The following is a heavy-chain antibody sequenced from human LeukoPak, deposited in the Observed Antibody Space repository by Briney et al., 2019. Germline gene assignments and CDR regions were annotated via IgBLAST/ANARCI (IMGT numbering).Heavy chain of an antibody. D-gene: IGHD6-13*01. CDR1: GYTFTSYY. V-gene: IGHV1-46*01. CDR3: AREPYSRGMDV. CDR2: IDPSGGST. J-gene: IGHJ6*04. Sequence: ASVKVSCKASGYTFTSYYMHWVRQAPGQGLEWMGIIDPSGGSTSYAQKFQGRVTMTRDMSTSTVYMELSSLRSEDTAVYYCAREPYSRGMDVWAKGPRSPSPQ.